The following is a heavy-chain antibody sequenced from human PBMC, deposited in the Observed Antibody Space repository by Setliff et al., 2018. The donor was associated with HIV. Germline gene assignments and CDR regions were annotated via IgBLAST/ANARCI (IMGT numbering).Heavy chain of an antibody. CDR1: GGTFSSFA. J-gene: IGHJ6*03. CDR3: ARETYYGSGSYLPTEYYYFYMDV. CDR2: IIPIFGTA. Sequence: VASVKVSCKASGGTFSSFAISWVRQAPGQGLEWMGGIIPIFGTANYAQKFQGRVTITTDESTTTAYMELRSLRSEDTAVYYCARETYYGSGSYLPTEYYYFYMDVWGKGITVTVSS. D-gene: IGHD3-10*01. V-gene: IGHV1-69*05.